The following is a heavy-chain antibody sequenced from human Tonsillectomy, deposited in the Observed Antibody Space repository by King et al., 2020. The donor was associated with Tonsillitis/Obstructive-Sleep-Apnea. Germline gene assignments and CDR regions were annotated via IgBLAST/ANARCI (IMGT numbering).Heavy chain of an antibody. V-gene: IGHV3-33*01. Sequence: QLVQSGGGVVQPGRSLRLSCAASGFTFSSYGMHWVRQAPGKGLEWVAVIWYDGSNKYYADSVKGRLTISRDNSKNTLYLQMNSLRAEDTAVYYCARVGMEGLFDYWGQGTLVTVSS. D-gene: IGHD3-16*01. CDR1: GFTFSSYG. CDR3: ARVGMEGLFDY. CDR2: IWYDGSNK. J-gene: IGHJ4*02.